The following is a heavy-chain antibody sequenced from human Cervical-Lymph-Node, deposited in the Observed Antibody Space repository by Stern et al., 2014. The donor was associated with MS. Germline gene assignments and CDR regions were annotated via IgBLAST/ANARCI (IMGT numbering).Heavy chain of an antibody. D-gene: IGHD5-18*01. Sequence: QVQLVQSGPGLVKPSQTLSLTCTVSGGSISSGSDYWSWIRQPVGKGLEWIGRIHASGGAFYPPSLKSRVPISTDTSMNQFSLELNSATAADTAIYYCASGYRIFDYWGQGILVTVSS. CDR2: IHASGGA. V-gene: IGHV4-61*02. CDR3: ASGYRIFDY. J-gene: IGHJ4*02. CDR1: GGSISSGSDY.